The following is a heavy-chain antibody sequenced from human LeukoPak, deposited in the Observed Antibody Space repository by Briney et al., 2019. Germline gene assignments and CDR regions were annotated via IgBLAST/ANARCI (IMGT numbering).Heavy chain of an antibody. CDR3: ARAPGSLVSIAARPYYFDY. D-gene: IGHD6-6*01. V-gene: IGHV3-23*01. CDR2: INGAGGAT. CDR1: SFTFNNYA. Sequence: GWSLRLACAASSFTFNNYAMTWVRQAPGKDMALVSIINGAGGATYYADSVNGRCDISRDNSKNTLYLQINSLRAEDTAVYYCARAPGSLVSIAARPYYFDYWGQGSLVTVSS. J-gene: IGHJ4*02.